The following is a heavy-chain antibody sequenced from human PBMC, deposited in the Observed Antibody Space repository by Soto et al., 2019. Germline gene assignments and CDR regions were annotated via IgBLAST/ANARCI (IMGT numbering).Heavy chain of an antibody. CDR3: AKAVLPDIVVVVAATANYYYGMDV. D-gene: IGHD2-15*01. J-gene: IGHJ6*02. CDR1: GFTFSSYA. CDR2: ISGSGGST. V-gene: IGHV3-23*01. Sequence: EVQLLESGGGLVQPGGSLRLSCAASGFTFSSYAMSWVRQAPGKGLEWVSAISGSGGSTYYADSVKGRFTISRDNSKNTVYLPMNSLRAEDTAVYYCAKAVLPDIVVVVAATANYYYGMDVWGQGTTVTVSS.